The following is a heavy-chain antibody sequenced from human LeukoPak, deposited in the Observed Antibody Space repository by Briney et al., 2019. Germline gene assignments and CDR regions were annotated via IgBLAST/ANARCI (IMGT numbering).Heavy chain of an antibody. CDR2: INHSGST. CDR3: ARGLDVLLWFGELSGAFVI. CDR1: GGSFSGYY. V-gene: IGHV4-34*01. Sequence: SETLSLTCAVYGGSFSGYYWSWIRQPPGKGLEWIGEINHSGSTNYNPSLKSRVTISVDTSKNQFSLKLSSVTAADTAVYYCARGLDVLLWFGELSGAFVIWGQGTMVTVSS. D-gene: IGHD3-10*01. J-gene: IGHJ3*02.